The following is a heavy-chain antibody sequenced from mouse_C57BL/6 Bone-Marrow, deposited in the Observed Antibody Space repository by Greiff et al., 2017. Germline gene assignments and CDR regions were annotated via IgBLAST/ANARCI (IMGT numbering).Heavy chain of an antibody. J-gene: IGHJ4*01. Sequence: QVQLQQPGTELVKPGASVKLSCKASGYTFTSYWMHWVNQRPGQGLEWIGNINPSNGGTNYNEKFKSQATLTVDKASSTAYMQLSSLTSEDSAIYYCARSSNYCYYYAMDYWGQGTSVTVSS. D-gene: IGHD2-5*01. CDR1: GYTFTSYW. V-gene: IGHV1-53*01. CDR3: ARSSNYCYYYAMDY. CDR2: INPSNGGT.